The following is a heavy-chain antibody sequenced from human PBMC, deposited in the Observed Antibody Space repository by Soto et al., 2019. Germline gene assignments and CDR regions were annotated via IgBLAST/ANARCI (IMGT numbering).Heavy chain of an antibody. Sequence: PGGSLRLSCAVSGFTVSNNYMSWVRQAPGKGLEWVSYISSSSSYTNYADSVKGRFTISRDNAKNSLYLQMNSLRAEDTAVYYCARFSPNDITIFGVVISYYFDYWGQGTLVTVSS. CDR1: GFTVSNNY. CDR3: ARFSPNDITIFGVVISYYFDY. V-gene: IGHV3-11*06. J-gene: IGHJ4*02. CDR2: ISSSSSYT. D-gene: IGHD3-3*01.